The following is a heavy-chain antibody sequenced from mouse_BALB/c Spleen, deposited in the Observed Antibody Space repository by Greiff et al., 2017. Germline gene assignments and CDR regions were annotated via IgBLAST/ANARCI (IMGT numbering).Heavy chain of an antibody. CDR3: ARCYDGYCGAMDY. J-gene: IGHJ4*01. CDR1: GYSITSDYA. V-gene: IGHV3-2*02. CDR2: ISYSGST. D-gene: IGHD2-3*01. Sequence: EVQRVESGPGLVKPSQSLSLTCTVTGYSITSDYAWNWIRQFPGNKLEWMGYISYSGSTSYNPSLKSRISITRDTSKNQFFLQLNSVTTEDTATYYCARCYDGYCGAMDYWGQGTSVTVSS.